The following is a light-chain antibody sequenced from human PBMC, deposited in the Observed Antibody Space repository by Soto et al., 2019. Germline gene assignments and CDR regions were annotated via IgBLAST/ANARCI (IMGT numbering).Light chain of an antibody. CDR2: YDD. Sequence: QSVLTQPPSVSEAPRQRVTISCSGSSSNIGNNAVNWYQQLPGKAPKLLIYYDDLLPSGVSDRFSGSKSGTSASLAISGLQSEGEADYYCAAWDDSLNGYVFGTGTKVT. J-gene: IGLJ1*01. CDR3: AAWDDSLNGYV. V-gene: IGLV1-36*01. CDR1: SSNIGNNA.